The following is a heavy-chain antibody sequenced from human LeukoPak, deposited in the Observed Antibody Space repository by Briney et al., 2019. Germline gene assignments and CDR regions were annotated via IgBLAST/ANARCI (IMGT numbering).Heavy chain of an antibody. V-gene: IGHV4-39*01. D-gene: IGHD5/OR15-5a*01. CDR2: IYFSGGT. CDR1: GDSISSSNCY. Sequence: PSETLSLTCTVSGDSISSSNCYWGWIRQPPGKGLEWIGSIYFSGGTYYNASLKSRVTISVDTSKNQFSLKLSSVTAADMAVYYCARQTGSGLFSLPGGQGTLVTVSS. CDR3: ARQTGSGLFSLP. J-gene: IGHJ4*02.